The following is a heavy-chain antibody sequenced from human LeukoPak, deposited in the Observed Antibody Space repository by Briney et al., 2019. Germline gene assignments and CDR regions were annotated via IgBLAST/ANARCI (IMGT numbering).Heavy chain of an antibody. CDR3: ARFPYFEGFDY. V-gene: IGHV4-4*08. CDR1: GGSIESYY. Sequence: SETLSLTCSVSGGSIESYYWSWIRQPPGKGLEFIGYIAASGTTKHDPSLKSRVTLSMDTSKNQFSLKLRSVTAADTAVYFCARFPYFEGFDYWGQGTQVIVSS. CDR2: IAASGTT. D-gene: IGHD3-9*01. J-gene: IGHJ4*02.